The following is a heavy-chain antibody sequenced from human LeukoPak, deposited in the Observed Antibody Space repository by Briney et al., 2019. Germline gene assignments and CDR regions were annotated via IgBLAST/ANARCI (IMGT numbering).Heavy chain of an antibody. CDR1: GFTFDDYA. CDR3: AKGYSYGRHEGIDY. J-gene: IGHJ4*02. D-gene: IGHD5-12*01. V-gene: IGHV3-9*01. CDR2: ISWNSGSI. Sequence: PGGSLRLSCAASGFTFDDYAMHWVRQAPGKGLEWVSGISWNSGSIGYADSVKGRFTISRDNAKNSLYLQMNSLRAEDTALYYCAKGYSYGRHEGIDYWGQGTLVTVSS.